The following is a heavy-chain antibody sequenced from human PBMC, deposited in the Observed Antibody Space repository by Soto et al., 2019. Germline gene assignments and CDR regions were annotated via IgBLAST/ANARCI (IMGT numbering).Heavy chain of an antibody. J-gene: IGHJ4*02. CDR3: AKVLSTNSWYEFDY. Sequence: GGSLRLSCAASGFTFSNYAMNWVRQAPGKGLEWVSAISGSGVITYYAESVKGRFTISRDNSKNTLYVQMNSLRAEDTAVYYCAKVLSTNSWYEFDYWAPGTLVTVSS. D-gene: IGHD6-13*01. CDR2: ISGSGVIT. V-gene: IGHV3-23*01. CDR1: GFTFSNYA.